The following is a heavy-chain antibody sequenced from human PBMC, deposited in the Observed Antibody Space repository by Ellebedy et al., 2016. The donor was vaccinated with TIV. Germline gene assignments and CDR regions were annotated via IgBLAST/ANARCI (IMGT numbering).Heavy chain of an antibody. CDR3: ARVVDYTKNPIPFDY. CDR1: VGSFSGYY. V-gene: IGHV4-34*01. CDR2: INHSGST. D-gene: IGHD4-11*01. J-gene: IGHJ4*02. Sequence: SETLSLTXAVYVGSFSGYYWSWIRQPPGKGLEWIGEINHSGSTNCNPSLKSRVTMSVDTSKNQFSLKLTSVTAADTAVYYCARVVDYTKNPIPFDYWGQGTLVTVSS.